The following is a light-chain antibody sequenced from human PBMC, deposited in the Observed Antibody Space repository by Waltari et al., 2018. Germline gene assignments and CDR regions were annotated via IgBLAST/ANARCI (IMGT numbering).Light chain of an antibody. J-gene: IGKJ4*01. CDR1: QTLLHSDGKTY. CDR3: MQSIQLPLT. Sequence: DIVMTQTPLSLAATPGQPASISCKSSQTLLHSDGKTYFYWYLQKPGQHPQLLIYDGFNRFSGVPDRFSGSGSGTDFTLKISRVEAEDVGVYYCMQSIQLPLTFGGGTKVEIK. V-gene: IGKV2D-29*01. CDR2: DGF.